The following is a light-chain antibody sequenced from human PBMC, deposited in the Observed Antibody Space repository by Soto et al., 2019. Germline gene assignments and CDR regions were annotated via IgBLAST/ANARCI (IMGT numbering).Light chain of an antibody. J-gene: IGKJ1*01. CDR3: QQYNFGPPWT. CDR2: GAS. Sequence: EVELTQSPASLSVSPGERATLACRASQSVGYDLAWYQQSPGQAPRLLVYGASTRATGIPGRFSGGGYGTEFTLAISSLQVEDLAVYYCQQYNFGPPWTFGQGTTVEIQ. V-gene: IGKV3D-15*01. CDR1: QSVGYD.